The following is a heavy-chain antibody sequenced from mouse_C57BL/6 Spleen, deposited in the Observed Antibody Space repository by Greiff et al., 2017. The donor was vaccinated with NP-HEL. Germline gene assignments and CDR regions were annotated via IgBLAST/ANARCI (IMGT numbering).Heavy chain of an antibody. D-gene: IGHD2-4*01. V-gene: IGHV1-59*01. CDR1: GYTFTSYW. J-gene: IGHJ3*01. CDR3: ARDYDYDGFAY. CDR2: IDPSDSYT. Sequence: QVQLKQPGAELVRPGTSVKLSCKASGYTFTSYWMLWVKQRPGQGLEWIGVIDPSDSYTNYNQKFKGKATLTVDTSSSTAYMQLSSLTSEDSAVYYCARDYDYDGFAYWGQGTLVTVSA.